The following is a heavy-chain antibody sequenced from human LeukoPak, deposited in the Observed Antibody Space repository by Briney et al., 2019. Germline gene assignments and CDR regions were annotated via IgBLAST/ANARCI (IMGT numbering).Heavy chain of an antibody. V-gene: IGHV3-33*01. CDR1: GFTFSSYG. Sequence: GGSLRLSCAASGFTFSSYGMHWVRQAPGKGLEWVAVIWYDGSNKYYADSVKGRFPISRDNSKNTLYLQMNSLRAEDTAVYYCARDLDTAMVWDYWGQGTLVTVSS. CDR2: IWYDGSNK. D-gene: IGHD5-18*01. CDR3: ARDLDTAMVWDY. J-gene: IGHJ4*02.